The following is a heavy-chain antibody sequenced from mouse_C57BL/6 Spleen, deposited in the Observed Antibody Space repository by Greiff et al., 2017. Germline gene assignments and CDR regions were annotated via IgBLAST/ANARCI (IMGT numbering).Heavy chain of an antibody. CDR1: GFSLTSYG. Sequence: VKLVESGPGLVAPSQSLSITCTVSGFSLTSYGVHWVRHPPGKGLEWLVVIWSDGSTTSNSALKSRLSISKDNSKSQVFLKMNSLQTEDTAMYYCARQAYYSNYGLAYWGQGTLVTVSA. J-gene: IGHJ3*01. D-gene: IGHD2-5*01. CDR3: ARQAYYSNYGLAY. V-gene: IGHV2-6-1*01. CDR2: IWSDGST.